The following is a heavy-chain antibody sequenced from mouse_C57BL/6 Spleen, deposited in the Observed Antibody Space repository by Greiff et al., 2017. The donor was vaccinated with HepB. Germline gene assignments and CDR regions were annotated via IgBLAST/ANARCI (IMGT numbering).Heavy chain of an antibody. D-gene: IGHD1-1*01. J-gene: IGHJ4*01. V-gene: IGHV1-19*01. CDR3: ARSATTVVAPYYYAMDY. Sequence: VQLQQSGPVLVKPGASVKMSCKASGYTFTDYYMNWVKQSHGKSLEWIGVINPYNGGTSYNQKFKGKATLTVDKSSSTAYMELNSLTSEDSAVYYCARSATTVVAPYYYAMDYWGQGTSVTVSS. CDR2: INPYNGGT. CDR1: GYTFTDYY.